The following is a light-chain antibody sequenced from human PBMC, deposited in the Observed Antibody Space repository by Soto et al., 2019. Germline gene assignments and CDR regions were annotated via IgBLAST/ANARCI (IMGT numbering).Light chain of an antibody. CDR2: GNS. CDR1: SSNIGAGYE. J-gene: IGLJ7*01. Sequence: QSVLTQPPSVSGAPGQRVTISCTGSSSNIGAGYEVHWYQQLPGTAPKLPIYGNSNRPSGVPDRFSGSKSGTSASLAITGLQAEDEADYYCQSYDSSLSASVFGGGTQLTVL. V-gene: IGLV1-40*01. CDR3: QSYDSSLSASV.